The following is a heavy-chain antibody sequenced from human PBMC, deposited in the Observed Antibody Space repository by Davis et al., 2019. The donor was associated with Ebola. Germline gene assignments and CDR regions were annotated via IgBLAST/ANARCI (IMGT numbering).Heavy chain of an antibody. J-gene: IGHJ4*02. CDR2: IYPSDSET. CDR3: ARQGTTSWDS. D-gene: IGHD2-2*01. Sequence: GESLKISCKVSGDILGAYWIGWVRETPGKGLEWMGIIYPSDSETRISPPVQGQVTFSVDKSIRTAYLHWNSLKASDTATYYCARQGTTSWDSWGQGTLVTVSS. CDR1: GDILGAYW. V-gene: IGHV5-51*01.